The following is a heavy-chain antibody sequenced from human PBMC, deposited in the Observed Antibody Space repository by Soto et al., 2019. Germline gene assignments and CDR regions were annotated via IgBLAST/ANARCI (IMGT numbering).Heavy chain of an antibody. Sequence: ASVKVSCKASGYTFTSYAMHWVRQAPGQRLEWMGWINAGNGNTKYSQKFQGRVTITRDTSASTAYMELSSLRSEDTAVYYCARDPVDGIVGINFQHWGQGTLVTVSS. CDR3: ARDPVDGIVGINFQH. J-gene: IGHJ1*01. CDR1: GYTFTSYA. D-gene: IGHD1-26*01. V-gene: IGHV1-3*01. CDR2: INAGNGNT.